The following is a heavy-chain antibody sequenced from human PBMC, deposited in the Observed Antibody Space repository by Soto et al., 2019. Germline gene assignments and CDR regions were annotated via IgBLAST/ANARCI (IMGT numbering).Heavy chain of an antibody. V-gene: IGHV4-31*03. J-gene: IGHJ4*02. CDR3: ARDGAIAVAGARYFDY. Sequence: SETLSLTCTVSGGSISSGVYYWSWIRQHPGKGLEWIGYIYYSGSTYYNPSLKSRVTISVDTSKNQFSLKLSSVTAADTAVYYCARDGAIAVAGARYFDYWGQGTLVTVSS. D-gene: IGHD6-19*01. CDR2: IYYSGST. CDR1: GGSISSGVYY.